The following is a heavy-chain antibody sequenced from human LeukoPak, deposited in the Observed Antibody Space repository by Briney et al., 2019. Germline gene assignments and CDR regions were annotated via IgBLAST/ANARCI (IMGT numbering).Heavy chain of an antibody. Sequence: SETLSLTCSVSGYSISSGYYWGWIRQPPGKGLEWIGSMYHSGTTYYNPSLKSRVTLSVDTSKNQFSLKLSSVTAADTAVYFCAGQYTGYDAFDYWGQGTLVTVSS. CDR1: GYSISSGYY. CDR2: MYHSGTT. J-gene: IGHJ4*02. CDR3: AGQYTGYDAFDY. D-gene: IGHD5-12*01. V-gene: IGHV4-38-2*02.